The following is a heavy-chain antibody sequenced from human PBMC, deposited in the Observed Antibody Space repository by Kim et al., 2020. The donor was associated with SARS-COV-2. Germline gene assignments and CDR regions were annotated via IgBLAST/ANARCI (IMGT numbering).Heavy chain of an antibody. CDR1: GYTFTSYG. V-gene: IGHV1-18*01. Sequence: ASVKVSCKASGYTFTSYGISWVRQAPGQRLEWMGWISAYNGNTNYAQKLQGRVTMTTDTSTSTAYMELRSLRSDDTAVYYCARDSRLLRSGYEEGDYWGQGTLVTVSS. CDR2: ISAYNGNT. D-gene: IGHD5-12*01. J-gene: IGHJ4*02. CDR3: ARDSRLLRSGYEEGDY.